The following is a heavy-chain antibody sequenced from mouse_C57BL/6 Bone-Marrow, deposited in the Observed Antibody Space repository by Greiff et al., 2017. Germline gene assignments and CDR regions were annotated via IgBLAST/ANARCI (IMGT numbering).Heavy chain of an antibody. J-gene: IGHJ1*03. D-gene: IGHD2-4*01. V-gene: IGHV1-55*01. CDR3: AREGIYYDYHWYFDV. CDR2: LYPGSGST. CDR1: GYTFTSYW. Sequence: QVQLQQPGAELVKPGASVKMSCKASGYTFTSYWITWVKQRPGQGLEWIGDLYPGSGSTNYNEKFKSKATLTVDTSSSPAYMQLSSLTSEDSAVYYCAREGIYYDYHWYFDVWGTGTTVTVSS.